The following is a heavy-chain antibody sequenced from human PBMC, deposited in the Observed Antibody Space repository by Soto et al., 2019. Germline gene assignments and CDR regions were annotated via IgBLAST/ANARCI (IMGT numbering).Heavy chain of an antibody. Sequence: QVQLVQSGAEVKKPGSSVKVSCKTSGGTFSTYSIVWVRQASGEGLEWMGGIIPIFGTANYAQKFQDRVTITADKSTNTAFMELSSLKSEDTAMYYCASSSGNNYGVGTNYYFDYWGQGTLVTVSS. V-gene: IGHV1-69*06. J-gene: IGHJ4*02. CDR1: GGTFSTYS. CDR3: ASSSGNNYGVGTNYYFDY. D-gene: IGHD1-26*01. CDR2: IIPIFGTA.